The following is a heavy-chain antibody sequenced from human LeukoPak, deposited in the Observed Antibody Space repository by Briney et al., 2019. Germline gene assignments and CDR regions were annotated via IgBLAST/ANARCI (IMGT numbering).Heavy chain of an antibody. CDR1: GDSVSSNSAA. D-gene: IGHD5-18*01. V-gene: IGHV6-1*01. CDR3: ARGRKQLWSLRHIYYYGMDV. J-gene: IGHJ6*02. CDR2: TYYRSKWYN. Sequence: SQTLSLTCAISGDSVSSNSAAWNWIRQSPSRGLEWLGRTYYRSKWYNDYAVSVKSRITINPDTSKNQFSLKLSSVTAADTAVYYCARGRKQLWSLRHIYYYGMDVWGQGTTVTVSS.